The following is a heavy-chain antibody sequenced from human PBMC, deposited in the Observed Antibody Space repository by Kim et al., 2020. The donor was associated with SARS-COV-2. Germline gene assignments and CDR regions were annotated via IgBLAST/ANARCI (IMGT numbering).Heavy chain of an antibody. CDR3: ARASRAYGMDV. CDR2: IGTAGDT. V-gene: IGHV3-13*04. D-gene: IGHD6-13*01. J-gene: IGHJ6*02. Sequence: GGSLRLSCAASGFTFSSYDMHWVRQATGKGLEWVSAIGTAGDTYYPGSVKGRFTISRENAKNSLYLQMNSLRAGDTAVYYCARASRAYGMDVWGQGTTVTVSS. CDR1: GFTFSSYD.